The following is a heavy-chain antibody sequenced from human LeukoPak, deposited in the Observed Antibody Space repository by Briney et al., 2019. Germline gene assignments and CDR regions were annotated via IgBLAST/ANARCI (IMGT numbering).Heavy chain of an antibody. CDR3: ARERRGYSYDY. D-gene: IGHD5-18*01. J-gene: IGHJ4*02. CDR2: INPNSGGT. V-gene: IGHV1-2*02. CDR1: GYTFTGYY. Sequence: GAVRVSCMDSGYTFTGYYMRWVREAPGEGGERMGSINPNSGGTNYAQKFQASVTMTRDTSISTAYMELSRLRSDDTAVYYCARERRGYSYDYWGPGTLVTVSS.